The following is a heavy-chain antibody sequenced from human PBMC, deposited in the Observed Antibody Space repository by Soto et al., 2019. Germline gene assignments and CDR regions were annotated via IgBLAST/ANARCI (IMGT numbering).Heavy chain of an antibody. Sequence: QVQLVQSGAEVKKPGSSVKVSCKASGGTFSSYAISWVRQAPGQGLEWMGGIIPIFGTANYAPKLQCRVTIAADESTSTAYMELSSLRSEDTAVYYCARDVVVVPAAINPGNWYFDLWGRGTLVTVSS. CDR1: GGTFSSYA. CDR3: ARDVVVVPAAINPGNWYFDL. V-gene: IGHV1-69*01. CDR2: IIPIFGTA. J-gene: IGHJ2*01. D-gene: IGHD2-2*01.